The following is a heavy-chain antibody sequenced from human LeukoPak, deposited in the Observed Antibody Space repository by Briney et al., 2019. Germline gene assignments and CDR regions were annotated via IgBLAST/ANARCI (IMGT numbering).Heavy chain of an antibody. CDR2: ISSSGSTI. J-gene: IGHJ3*02. CDR1: GFTFSSYE. V-gene: IGHV3-48*03. D-gene: IGHD2-2*01. CDR3: ARDRPIVVVPAADDAFDI. Sequence: GGSLRPSCAASGFTFSSYEMNWVRQAPGKGMEWVSYISSSGSTIYYTDSVKGRFTISRDSAKNSLYLQMNSLRAEDTAAYYCARDRPIVVVPAADDAFDIWGQGTMVTVSS.